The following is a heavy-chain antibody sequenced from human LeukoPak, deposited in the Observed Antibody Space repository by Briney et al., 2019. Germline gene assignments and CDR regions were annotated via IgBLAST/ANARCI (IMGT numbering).Heavy chain of an antibody. V-gene: IGHV4-39*07. Sequence: SETLSLTCTVSGGSISSSSYYWGWIRQPPGKGLEWIGSIYYSGSTYYNPSLKSRVTISVDTSKNQFSLKLSSVTAADTAVYYCARGHWNYIIDYWGQGTLVTVSS. CDR3: ARGHWNYIIDY. J-gene: IGHJ4*02. CDR2: IYYSGST. D-gene: IGHD1-7*01. CDR1: GGSISSSSYY.